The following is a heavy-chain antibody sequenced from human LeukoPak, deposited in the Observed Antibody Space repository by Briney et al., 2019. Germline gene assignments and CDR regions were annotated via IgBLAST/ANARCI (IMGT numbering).Heavy chain of an antibody. CDR2: INHSGST. J-gene: IGHJ5*02. CDR3: ARVRSTPYSSSWYWFDP. D-gene: IGHD6-13*01. V-gene: IGHV4-34*01. CDR1: GGSFNGYY. Sequence: SETLSLTCAVYGGSFNGYYWSWIRQPPGKGLEWIGEINHSGSTNYNPSLKSRVTISVDTSKNQFSLKLSSVTAADTAVYYCARVRSTPYSSSWYWFDPWGQGTLVTVSS.